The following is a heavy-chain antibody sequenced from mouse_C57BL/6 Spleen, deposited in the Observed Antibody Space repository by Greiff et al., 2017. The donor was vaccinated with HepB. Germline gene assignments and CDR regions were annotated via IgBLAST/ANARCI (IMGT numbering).Heavy chain of an antibody. CDR3: TSTSPGDYYAMDY. D-gene: IGHD5-1*01. J-gene: IGHJ4*01. CDR1: GYTFTDYE. CDR2: IDPETGGT. V-gene: IGHV1-15*01. Sequence: VQLQQSGAELVRPGASVTLSCKASGYTFTDYEMHWVKQTPVHGLEWIGAIDPETGGTAYNQKFKGKAILTADKSSSTAYMELRSLTSEDSAVYYCTSTSPGDYYAMDYWGQGTSVTVSS.